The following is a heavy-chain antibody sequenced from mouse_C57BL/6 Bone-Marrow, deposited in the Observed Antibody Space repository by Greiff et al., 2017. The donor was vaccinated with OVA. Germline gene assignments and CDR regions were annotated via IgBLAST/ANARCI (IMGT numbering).Heavy chain of an antibody. Sequence: VQLQQSGAELVRPGASVKLSCTASGFNIKDYYMHWVKQRPEQGLEWIGRIVPEDGDTEYAPKFQGKATMTADTSSNTAYLQLSSLTSEDTAVYYCTRWVRGAMDYWGQGTSVTVSS. CDR2: IVPEDGDT. CDR1: GFNIKDYY. CDR3: TRWVRGAMDY. J-gene: IGHJ4*01. V-gene: IGHV14-1*01. D-gene: IGHD2-3*01.